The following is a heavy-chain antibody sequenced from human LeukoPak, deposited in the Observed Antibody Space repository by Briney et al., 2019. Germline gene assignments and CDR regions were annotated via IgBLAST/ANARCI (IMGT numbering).Heavy chain of an antibody. V-gene: IGHV4-31*03. Sequence: SETLSLTCTVSGGSISSGGYYWSWIRQHPGTGLEWIGYIYYSGSTYYNPSLKSRVTISVDTSKNQFSLKLSSVTAADTAVYYCARAGLSSTTPFDYWGQGTLVTVSS. J-gene: IGHJ4*02. D-gene: IGHD2-15*01. CDR2: IYYSGST. CDR1: GGSISSGGYY. CDR3: ARAGLSSTTPFDY.